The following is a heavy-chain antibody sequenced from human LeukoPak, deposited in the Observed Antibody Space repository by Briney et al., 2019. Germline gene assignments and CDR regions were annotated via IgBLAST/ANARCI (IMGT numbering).Heavy chain of an antibody. J-gene: IGHJ4*02. V-gene: IGHV1-58*02. CDR2: IVGGGGKT. D-gene: IGHD3-22*01. CDR1: GFTFTRSA. Sequence: GTSVNVSCKASGFTFTRSAMQWVRQARGQPLEWIGWIVGGGGKTKEARKLQEGVTISRDMSTSTAYMELRSLRSEDTAVYYCAALVDCYDSSGYYVDYWGQGTLVTVSS. CDR3: AALVDCYDSSGYYVDY.